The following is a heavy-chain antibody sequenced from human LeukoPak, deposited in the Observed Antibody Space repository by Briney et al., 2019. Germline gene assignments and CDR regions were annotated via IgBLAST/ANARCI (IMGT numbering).Heavy chain of an antibody. CDR1: GGSISSYY. Sequence: PSETLSLXRTVSGGSISSYYWSWIRQPPGKGLEWIGYIYYSGSTNYNPSHKSRVTISVDMSKNQFSLKLSSVTAADTAVYYCARGVGGYWGQGTLVTVSS. D-gene: IGHD3-10*01. V-gene: IGHV4-59*01. CDR3: ARGVGGY. CDR2: IYYSGST. J-gene: IGHJ4*02.